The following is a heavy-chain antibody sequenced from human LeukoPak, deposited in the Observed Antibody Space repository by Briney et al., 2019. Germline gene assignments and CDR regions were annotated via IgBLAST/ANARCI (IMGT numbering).Heavy chain of an antibody. D-gene: IGHD3-22*01. Sequence: ASVKVSCKASVYTLTELTMHWVRQAPGKGLEWMGGFDPEVGETIYAQKFQGRVAMTEDTSTDTAYMELSSLRSEDTAVYYCATGGKYYYDSSGYDYWGQGTLVTVSS. CDR1: VYTLTELT. CDR2: FDPEVGET. CDR3: ATGGKYYYDSSGYDY. J-gene: IGHJ4*02. V-gene: IGHV1-24*01.